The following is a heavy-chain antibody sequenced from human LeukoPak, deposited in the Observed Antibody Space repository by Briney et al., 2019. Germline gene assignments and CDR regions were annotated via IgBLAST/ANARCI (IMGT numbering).Heavy chain of an antibody. CDR3: ARVRSGTYYAFDY. CDR2: IKEDGSEK. Sequence: SGGSLRLSCAASGFTFSSYWMNWVRQAPGKGLEWVANIKEDGSEKYYVDSVKGRFTISRDNAKNSLYLQMNSLRAEDTAVYYCARVRSGTYYAFDYWGQGTLVTVSS. CDR1: GFTFSSYW. V-gene: IGHV3-7*01. D-gene: IGHD1-26*01. J-gene: IGHJ4*02.